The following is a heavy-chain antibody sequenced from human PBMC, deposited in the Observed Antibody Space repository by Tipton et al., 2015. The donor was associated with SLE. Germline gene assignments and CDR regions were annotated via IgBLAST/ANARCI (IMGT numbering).Heavy chain of an antibody. Sequence: TLSLTCTVSGGSISSYYWSWIRQPPGKGLEWIGYIYYSGSANYNPSLKSRVTISVDTSKNQFSLKLSSVTAADTAFYYCARRYSSGKGPDFDYWGQGTLVTVSS. CDR3: ARRYSSGKGPDFDY. CDR2: IYYSGSA. D-gene: IGHD6-19*01. CDR1: GGSISSYY. J-gene: IGHJ4*02. V-gene: IGHV4-59*12.